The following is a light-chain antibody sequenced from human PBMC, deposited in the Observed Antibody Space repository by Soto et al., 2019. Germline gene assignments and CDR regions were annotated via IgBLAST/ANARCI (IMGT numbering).Light chain of an antibody. CDR2: DAS. CDR3: QQRSNWPPHT. J-gene: IGKJ2*01. V-gene: IGKV3-11*01. Sequence: EIVLTQSPATLSLSPGERATLSCRASQSVSSYLAWYQQKPGQAPRLLIYDASNSATGIPARFSGSGSGTAFSLITSSLVPEDFSVYYCQQRSNWPPHTFGQGTKLEIK. CDR1: QSVSSY.